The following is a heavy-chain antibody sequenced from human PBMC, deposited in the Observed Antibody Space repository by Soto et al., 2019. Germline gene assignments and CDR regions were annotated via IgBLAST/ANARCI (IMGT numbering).Heavy chain of an antibody. D-gene: IGHD6-6*01. J-gene: IGHJ6*03. V-gene: IGHV3-48*01. CDR1: GFTFSSYS. CDR3: ARDSYSSSVFGGVGGYYYYYYMDV. Sequence: GGSLRLSCAASGFTFSSYSMNWVRQAPGKGLEWVSYISSSSSTIYYADSVKGRFTISRDNAKNSLYLQMNSLRAEDTAVYYCARDSYSSSVFGGVGGYYYYYYMDVWGKGTTVTVSS. CDR2: ISSSSSTI.